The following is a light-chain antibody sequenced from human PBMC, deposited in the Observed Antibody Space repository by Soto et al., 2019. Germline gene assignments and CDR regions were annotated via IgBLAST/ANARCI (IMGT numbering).Light chain of an antibody. CDR1: QSVSST. J-gene: IGKJ2*01. V-gene: IGKV3-15*01. CDR3: QQYNNWPPYT. Sequence: EIVMTQSPATLSVSPGERATLSCRASQSVSSTLAWYQQKPGQAPRLLIYGASTRATGIPARFSGSGSGTEVTITISSLQSEDFAVYYCQQYNNWPPYTFGRGTKLEIK. CDR2: GAS.